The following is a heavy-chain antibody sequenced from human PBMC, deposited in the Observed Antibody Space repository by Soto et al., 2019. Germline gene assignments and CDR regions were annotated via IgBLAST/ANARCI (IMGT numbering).Heavy chain of an antibody. V-gene: IGHV4-39*01. CDR1: GGSVTNSRYY. Sequence: PSETLYLTCTVSGGSVTNSRYYWGWIRQSPGKGLEWIGSVYYRGRSYSKSSVKSRVTISVDTSKNQFSLNLNSVTASDTAVYFCVSKRTTVITQAYFDYCGPGAPVTVSS. CDR3: VSKRTTVITQAYFDY. CDR2: VYYRGRS. J-gene: IGHJ4*02. D-gene: IGHD4-4*01.